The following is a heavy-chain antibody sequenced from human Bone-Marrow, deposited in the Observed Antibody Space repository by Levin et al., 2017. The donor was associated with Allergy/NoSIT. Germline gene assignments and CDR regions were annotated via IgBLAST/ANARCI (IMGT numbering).Heavy chain of an antibody. CDR1: GFTFKTYS. CDR3: VRGYKFGLADF. CDR2: IYSSGKT. Sequence: GGSLRLSCAASGFTFKTYSMNWVRQAPGKGLEWVSIIYSSGKTDDADSVKGRFTISRDSFINTLYLQMTSLRADDTAMYYCVRGYKFGLADFWGQGTPVTVSS. D-gene: IGHD3-16*01. V-gene: IGHV3-53*01. J-gene: IGHJ4*02.